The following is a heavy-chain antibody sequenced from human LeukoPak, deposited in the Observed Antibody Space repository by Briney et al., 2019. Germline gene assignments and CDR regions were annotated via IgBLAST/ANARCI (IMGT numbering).Heavy chain of an antibody. D-gene: IGHD1-26*01. CDR2: IYYSGST. CDR3: ARDQGIVGATRRAFDI. V-gene: IGHV4-59*01. J-gene: IGHJ3*02. CDR1: GGSISSYY. Sequence: SETLSLTCTVSGGSISSYYWSWIRQPPGKGLEWIGYIYYSGSTNYNPSLKSRVTISVDTSKNQFSLKLSSVTAADTAVYYCARDQGIVGATRRAFDIWGQGTMVTVSS.